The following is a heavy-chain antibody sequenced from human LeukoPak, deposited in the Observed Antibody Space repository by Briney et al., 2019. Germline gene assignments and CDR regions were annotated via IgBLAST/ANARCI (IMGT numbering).Heavy chain of an antibody. CDR2: ISDSSTYI. V-gene: IGHV3-21*01. Sequence: GGSLRPSCAASGFTFSSYSMNWVRQAPGKGLEWVSSISDSSTYIFNADPVQGRFTISRDDAKNSLYLQMNSLRVEDTAVYYCVRVVYCSGGSCSHYFDSWGQGTLVTVSS. D-gene: IGHD2-15*01. CDR1: GFTFSSYS. CDR3: VRVVYCSGGSCSHYFDS. J-gene: IGHJ4*02.